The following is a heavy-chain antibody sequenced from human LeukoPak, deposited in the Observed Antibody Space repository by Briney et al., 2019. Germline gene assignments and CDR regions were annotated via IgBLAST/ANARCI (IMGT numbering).Heavy chain of an antibody. V-gene: IGHV3-9*01. Sequence: PGGSLRLSCAASGFTFGDFGMHWVRQRPGKGLEWVSGISWSGGTIVYADSVKGRFTISRDNVKNALYLQMNNLRPDDTALYYCAKDFTSLQRHQFDYWGQGTLVTVSS. CDR3: AKDFTSLQRHQFDY. CDR2: ISWSGGTI. D-gene: IGHD3-16*01. J-gene: IGHJ4*02. CDR1: GFTFGDFG.